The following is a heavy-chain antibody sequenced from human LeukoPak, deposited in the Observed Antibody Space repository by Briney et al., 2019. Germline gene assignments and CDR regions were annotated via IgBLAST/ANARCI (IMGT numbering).Heavy chain of an antibody. Sequence: PGGSLRLSCAASRFTFSTFAMSWVRQAPGKGLEWVSGISGSGGNTYYADSVKGRFTISRDNSKNTLYLQMNSLRAEDTAVYYCARGYSYGSYYFDYWGQGTLVTVSS. CDR2: ISGSGGNT. J-gene: IGHJ4*02. D-gene: IGHD5-18*01. CDR1: RFTFSTFA. V-gene: IGHV3-23*01. CDR3: ARGYSYGSYYFDY.